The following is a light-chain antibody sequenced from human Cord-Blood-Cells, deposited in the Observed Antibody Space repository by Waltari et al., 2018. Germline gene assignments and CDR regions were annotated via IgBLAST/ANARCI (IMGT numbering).Light chain of an antibody. V-gene: IGKV4-1*01. J-gene: IGKJ2*01. CDR1: QRVLYSSNNKNY. CDR3: QQYYSTPMYT. Sequence: DIVMTQSQDSLAVSLGERATINCKSSQRVLYSSNNKNYVAWYQQKPGQPPKLLIYCASTRGAGVPDRFSGSGSGTDFTLAISSVQAEDVAVYYCQQYYSTPMYTVSQGTKLEIK. CDR2: CAS.